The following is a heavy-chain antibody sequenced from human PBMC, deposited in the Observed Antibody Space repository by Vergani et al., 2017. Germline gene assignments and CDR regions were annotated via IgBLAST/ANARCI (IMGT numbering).Heavy chain of an antibody. CDR1: GGSITNNF. Sequence: QVQLQESGPGLVKPSETLSLTCTVSGGSITNNFWSWIRRPPGKGLEWIGYIHHSGATNSKSSLRSRVSISIDTSKSSFSLRLSAVTTADTAMYYCARDAFQFDSEDYDDVFDSWGEETMVIVSS. CDR3: ARDAFQFDSEDYDDVFDS. D-gene: IGHD3-16*01. V-gene: IGHV4-59*01. CDR2: IHHSGAT. J-gene: IGHJ3*02.